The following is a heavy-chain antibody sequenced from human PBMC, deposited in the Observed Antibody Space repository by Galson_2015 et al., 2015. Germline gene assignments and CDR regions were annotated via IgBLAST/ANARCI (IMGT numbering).Heavy chain of an antibody. CDR2: IYYSGST. J-gene: IGHJ5*02. CDR1: GGSISSSSYY. D-gene: IGHD6-19*01. Sequence: SETLSLTCTVSGGSISSSSYYWGWIRQPPGKGLEWIGSIYYSGSTYYNPSLKSRVTISVDTSKNQFSLKLSSVTAADTAVYYCARDARAVVEKAVWFDPWGQGTLVTVSS. V-gene: IGHV4-39*01. CDR3: ARDARAVVEKAVWFDP.